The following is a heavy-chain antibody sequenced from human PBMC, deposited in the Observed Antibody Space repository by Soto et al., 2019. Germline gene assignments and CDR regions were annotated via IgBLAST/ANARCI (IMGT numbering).Heavy chain of an antibody. J-gene: IGHJ4*02. D-gene: IGHD6-13*01. Sequence: GESLKISCKGSDYGFAVYWIAWVRQMPGKGLEWMGIIYPSDSDTRYSPSFQGQVTISADKSISTAYLQWSSLKASDTAMYYCAVFRSSWFGDGRLDSWGPGTLVTVSS. CDR2: IYPSDSDT. CDR1: DYGFAVYW. CDR3: AVFRSSWFGDGRLDS. V-gene: IGHV5-51*01.